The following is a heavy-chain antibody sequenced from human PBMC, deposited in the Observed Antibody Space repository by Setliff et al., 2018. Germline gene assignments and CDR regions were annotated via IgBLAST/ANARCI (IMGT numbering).Heavy chain of an antibody. D-gene: IGHD2-2*01. CDR2: ISSSSGLI. Sequence: GGSLRLSCAASGFTFSTYAMNWLRQAPGKGLEWVSYISSSSGLIYYADSVKGRFTISRDEAKNSLYLQMNSLRAEDTAVYYCARELTIVVPPALALDVWGKGTTVTVSS. CDR1: GFTFSTYA. CDR3: ARELTIVVPPALALDV. J-gene: IGHJ6*04. V-gene: IGHV3-48*01.